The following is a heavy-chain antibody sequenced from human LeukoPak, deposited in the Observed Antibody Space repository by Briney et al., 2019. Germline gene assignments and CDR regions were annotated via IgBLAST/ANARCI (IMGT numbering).Heavy chain of an antibody. Sequence: PGGSLRLSCAASGFTFSTYTMNWVRQAPGKGLEWVSSISSRSSYIYYADSVKGRFTISRDNSKNTLYLQMTSLRDDETAIYYCARDRENGDSGPIIWGQGTMVTVSS. CDR1: GFTFSTYT. J-gene: IGHJ3*02. V-gene: IGHV3-21*01. CDR2: ISSRSSYI. D-gene: IGHD2-21*02. CDR3: ARDRENGDSGPII.